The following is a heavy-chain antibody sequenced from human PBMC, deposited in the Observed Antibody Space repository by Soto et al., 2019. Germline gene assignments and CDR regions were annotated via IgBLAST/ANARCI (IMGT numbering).Heavy chain of an antibody. J-gene: IGHJ4*02. CDR2: IHYSGTT. CDR1: GTAISSYY. Sequence: SETRSLTCTVSGTAISSYYWSWIRQPPGKGLEWIANIHYSGTTNYNPSLASRVTLSVDTSKNQFSLKMTSVTAADRAMYFCARYNSYAIDYWGRGTLVTVSS. V-gene: IGHV4-59*01. D-gene: IGHD2-8*01. CDR3: ARYNSYAIDY.